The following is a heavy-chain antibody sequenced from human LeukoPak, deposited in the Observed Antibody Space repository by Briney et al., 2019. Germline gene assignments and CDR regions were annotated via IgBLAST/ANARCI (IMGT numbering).Heavy chain of an antibody. CDR3: ARVNKGAAADY. CDR1: GFTFSSYD. CDR2: IGTAGDT. J-gene: IGHJ4*02. Sequence: GGSLRLSCAASGFTFSSYDMHWVRQATGKGLEWVSAIGTAGDTYYPGSVKGRFTISRENAKNSLYLQMNSLRAGDTAVYYCARVNKGAAADYWGQGTLVTVSS. D-gene: IGHD6-13*01. V-gene: IGHV3-13*01.